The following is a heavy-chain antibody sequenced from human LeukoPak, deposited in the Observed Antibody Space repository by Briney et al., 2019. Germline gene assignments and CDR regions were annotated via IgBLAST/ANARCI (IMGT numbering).Heavy chain of an antibody. V-gene: IGHV1-69*04. CDR2: IIPILGIA. CDR1: GGTFSSYA. D-gene: IGHD2-8*01. J-gene: IGHJ3*02. CDR3: ARDTRNDDAFDI. Sequence: SVKVSCKASGGTFSSYAISWVRQAPGQGLEWMGRIIPILGIANYAQKFQGRVTITADKSTSTAYMELSSLRSEDTAVYYCARDTRNDDAFDIWGQGTMVSVSS.